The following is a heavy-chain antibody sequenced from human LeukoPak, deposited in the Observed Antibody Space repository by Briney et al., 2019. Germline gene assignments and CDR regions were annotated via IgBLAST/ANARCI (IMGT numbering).Heavy chain of an antibody. V-gene: IGHV4-38-2*02. Sequence: SETLSLTCTVSGSSLTTSYYWSWFRQPPGKGLEWIATVFQLQTVRTFYNPSLESRVTMSLDTSQNQFSLNLTSVTAADTALYFCARGLNAPKFLDSWGQGTLITVSS. CDR1: GSSLTTSYY. CDR2: VFQLQTVRT. CDR3: ARGLNAPKFLDS. D-gene: IGHD2-8*01. J-gene: IGHJ4*02.